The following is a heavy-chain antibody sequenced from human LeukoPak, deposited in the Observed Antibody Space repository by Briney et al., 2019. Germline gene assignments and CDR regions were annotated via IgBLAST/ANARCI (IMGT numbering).Heavy chain of an antibody. J-gene: IGHJ4*02. CDR2: TYPGDSDT. CDR1: GYNFASCW. V-gene: IGHV5-51*01. D-gene: IGHD2-15*01. Sequence: GESLKISCKGSGYNFASCWIAWVRQMPGKGLEWMGITYPGDSDTAYSPSFQGQATFSADKSISTAYLQWSSLEASDTAMYYCARQYCSGGSCYYDYWGRGTLVTVSS. CDR3: ARQYCSGGSCYYDY.